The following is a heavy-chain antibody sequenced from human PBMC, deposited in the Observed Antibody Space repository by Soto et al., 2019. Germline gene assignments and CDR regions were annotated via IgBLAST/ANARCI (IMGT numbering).Heavy chain of an antibody. CDR2: IDSDGSST. CDR1: GFTFGSYW. CDR3: SRGRPYVMYV. V-gene: IGHV3-74*01. J-gene: IGHJ6*04. Sequence: PGGSLRLSCAASGFTFGSYWMNWVRQAPGKGLVWVSRIDSDGSSTTYADSVKGRFTTSRDNAKNTLYLQMSSLRVEDTAVYYCSRGRPYVMYVWGKGPTVTGS.